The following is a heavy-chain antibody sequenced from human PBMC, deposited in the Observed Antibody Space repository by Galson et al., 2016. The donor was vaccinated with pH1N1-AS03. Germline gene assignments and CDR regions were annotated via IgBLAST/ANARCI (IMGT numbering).Heavy chain of an antibody. CDR1: GGAFSGYY. Sequence: SETLSLTCAVHGGAFSGYYWTWIRQPPGKGLEWIGQINHSGSTQYNPSLKSRVTLSKDTSKKQIYLTVRSVTAADTAVYYCARDSMIVDGTDVWGQGTTVTVSS. J-gene: IGHJ6*02. CDR3: ARDSMIVDGTDV. V-gene: IGHV4-34*01. CDR2: INHSGST. D-gene: IGHD3-22*01.